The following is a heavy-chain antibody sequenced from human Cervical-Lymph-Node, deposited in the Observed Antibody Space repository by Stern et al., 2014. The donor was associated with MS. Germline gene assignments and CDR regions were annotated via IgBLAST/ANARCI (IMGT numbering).Heavy chain of an antibody. D-gene: IGHD4-23*01. J-gene: IGHJ5*02. CDR2: IVPISEKS. CDR1: GATFSATG. Sequence: QVQLVESGAGVEQPGWSVKVSCEVSGATFSATGIRWVRQGPGQGLEWMGAIVPISEKSNYAQKFRGRVSITADESTNTAYMELTSLTSEDTGVYYCAREHHGGNFAAWGQGTLVTVSS. CDR3: AREHHGGNFAA. V-gene: IGHV1-69*01.